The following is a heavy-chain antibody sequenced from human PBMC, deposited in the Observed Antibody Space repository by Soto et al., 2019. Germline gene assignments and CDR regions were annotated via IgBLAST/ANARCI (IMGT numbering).Heavy chain of an antibody. CDR3: VRDPGVGLSARWFDP. CDR2: IYYSGST. Sequence: QVQLQESGPGLVKPSETLTLTCTVSGGSVNNGNYYWSWIRQPPGKGLEWIGHIYYSGSTNYNPSLKSRVIISIDTSKKQFSLKLSSVTAADTAVYFCVRDPGVGLSARWFDPWGQGALVTVSS. V-gene: IGHV4-61*01. J-gene: IGHJ5*02. CDR1: GGSVNNGNYY. D-gene: IGHD2-8*01.